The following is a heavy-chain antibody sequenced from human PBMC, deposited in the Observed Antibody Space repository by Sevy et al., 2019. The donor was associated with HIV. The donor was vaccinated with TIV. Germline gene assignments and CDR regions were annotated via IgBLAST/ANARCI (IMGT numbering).Heavy chain of an antibody. CDR1: GFTLSSNA. V-gene: IGHV3-23*01. J-gene: IGHJ4*02. Sequence: GGSLRLSCAASGFTLSSNAMSWVRQAPGKGLEWVSSISSTGGSTYHADSVRGRFSISRENSKNTLYLHMNSLRAEDTAVYYCAKEPNVDTDIAYYFDYWGQGTLVTASS. CDR3: AKEPNVDTDIAYYFDY. CDR2: ISSTGGST. D-gene: IGHD5-18*01.